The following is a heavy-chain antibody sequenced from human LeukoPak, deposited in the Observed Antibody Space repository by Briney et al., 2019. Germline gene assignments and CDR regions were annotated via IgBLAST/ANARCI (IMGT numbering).Heavy chain of an antibody. Sequence: ASVKVSCKASGYTFTSYGISWVRQAPGQGLEWMGWICAYNGNTNYAQKLQGRVTMTTDTSTSTAYMELRSLRSDDTAVYYCARDLSQGIQLWFEGYFDYWGQGTLVTVSS. J-gene: IGHJ4*02. V-gene: IGHV1-18*04. CDR2: ICAYNGNT. D-gene: IGHD5-18*01. CDR3: ARDLSQGIQLWFEGYFDY. CDR1: GYTFTSYG.